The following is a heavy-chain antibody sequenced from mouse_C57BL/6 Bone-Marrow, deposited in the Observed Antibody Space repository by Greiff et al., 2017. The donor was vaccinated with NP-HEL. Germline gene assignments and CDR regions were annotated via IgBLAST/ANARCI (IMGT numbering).Heavy chain of an antibody. V-gene: IGHV1-82*01. D-gene: IGHD2-3*01. CDR1: GYAFSSSW. CDR3: ARWLLLAY. J-gene: IGHJ3*01. Sequence: VQLQESGPELVKPGASVKISFKASGYAFSSSWMNWVKQRPGKGLEWIGRIYPGDGDTNYNGKFKGKATLTADKSSSTAYMQLSSLTSEDSAVSFCARWLLLAYWGQGSLGTVSA. CDR2: IYPGDGDT.